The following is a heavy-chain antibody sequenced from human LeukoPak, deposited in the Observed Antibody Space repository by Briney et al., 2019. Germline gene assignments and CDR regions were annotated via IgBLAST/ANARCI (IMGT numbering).Heavy chain of an antibody. CDR1: GGSISCGVYY. CDR3: ARVRNRYSYGPRAFDI. CDR2: IYYSGST. Sequence: SETLSLTCTVSGGSISCGVYYRSWIRQHPGKGLEWIGYIYYSGSTYSNPSLKSRLTMSVDISKNQFSLKLSSVTAADTAVYYCARVRNRYSYGPRAFDIWGQGTMVTVSS. V-gene: IGHV4-31*03. J-gene: IGHJ3*02. D-gene: IGHD5-18*01.